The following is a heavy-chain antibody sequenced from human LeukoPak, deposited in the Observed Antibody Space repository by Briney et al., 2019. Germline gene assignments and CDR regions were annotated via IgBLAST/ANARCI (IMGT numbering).Heavy chain of an antibody. CDR3: AKPGRAAMVTYPLGY. V-gene: IGHV3-21*04. D-gene: IGHD5-18*01. Sequence: GGSLRLSCAASGFTFSSYNMNWVRQAPGKGLEWVSSISSSSDYIYYADSVKGRFTISRDNSKNTLYLQMNSLRAEDTAVYYCAKPGRAAMVTYPLGYWGQGTLVTVSS. CDR1: GFTFSSYN. CDR2: ISSSSDYI. J-gene: IGHJ4*02.